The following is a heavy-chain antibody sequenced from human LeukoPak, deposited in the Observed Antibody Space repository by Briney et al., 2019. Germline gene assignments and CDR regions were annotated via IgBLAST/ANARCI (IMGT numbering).Heavy chain of an antibody. CDR3: AREIPSFGYDSSGYFEPVDY. CDR1: GGSISSGGYS. J-gene: IGHJ4*02. D-gene: IGHD3-22*01. V-gene: IGHV4-34*01. Sequence: KPSETLSLTCAVSGGSISSGGYSWSWIRQPPGKGLEWIGEINHSGSTNYNPSLKSRVTISVDTSKNQFSLKLSSVTAADTAVYYCAREIPSFGYDSSGYFEPVDYWGQGTLVTVSS. CDR2: INHSGST.